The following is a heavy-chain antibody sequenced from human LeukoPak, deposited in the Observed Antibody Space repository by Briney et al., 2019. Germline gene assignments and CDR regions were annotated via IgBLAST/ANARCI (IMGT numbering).Heavy chain of an antibody. V-gene: IGHV4-38-2*02. CDR3: ARAAPWDGSYRNNDAFDI. J-gene: IGHJ3*02. CDR2: IYHSGST. Sequence: SETLSLTCTVSGYSISSGYYWGWIRQPPGKGLEWIGSIYHSGSTYYNPSLKSRVTISVDTSKNQFSLKLSSVTAADTAVYYCARAAPWDGSYRNNDAFDIWGQGTMVTVSS. CDR1: GYSISSGYY. D-gene: IGHD1-26*01.